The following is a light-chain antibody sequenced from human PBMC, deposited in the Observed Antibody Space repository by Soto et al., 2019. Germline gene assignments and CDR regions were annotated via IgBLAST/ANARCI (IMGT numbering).Light chain of an antibody. V-gene: IGKV3-20*01. CDR2: GAS. J-gene: IGKJ4*01. CDR3: QRYGTSLPLT. CDR1: QSVSSNY. Sequence: EIVLTQSPGTLSLSPGDRATLSCRASQSVSSNYLAWYQQKPGQAPRLLIYGASSRATGIPDRFSGSGSVTDFTLTISGLEPEDFAVYYCQRYGTSLPLTFGGGTKVEIK.